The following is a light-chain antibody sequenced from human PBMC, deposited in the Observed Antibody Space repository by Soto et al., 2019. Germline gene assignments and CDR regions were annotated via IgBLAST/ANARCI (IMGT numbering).Light chain of an antibody. Sequence: QLVVTQSPSASASLEASVKLTCTLSSGHSSYAIAWHQQQPEKGPRYLMKVDSDGSHVKGDGIPDRFSGSSSGAERYLAISSLQSEDEADYYCQTWGTGTWVFGGGTQLTVL. CDR2: VDSDGSH. CDR1: SGHSSYA. V-gene: IGLV4-69*01. CDR3: QTWGTGTWV. J-gene: IGLJ3*02.